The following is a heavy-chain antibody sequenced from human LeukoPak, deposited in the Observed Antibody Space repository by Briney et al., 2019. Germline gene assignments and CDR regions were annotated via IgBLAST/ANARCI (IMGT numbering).Heavy chain of an antibody. J-gene: IGHJ4*02. Sequence: PGETLSLTCIISGCSISGYYWSWIRQPPGKGLVWIGYISHSGSTNDNASLKSRCTISLDTSKNQISLRLSSVPAADTAVYYCARNLDDYWGQGTLVTVSS. D-gene: IGHD1-1*01. CDR3: ARNLDDY. V-gene: IGHV4-59*01. CDR1: GCSISGYY. CDR2: ISHSGST.